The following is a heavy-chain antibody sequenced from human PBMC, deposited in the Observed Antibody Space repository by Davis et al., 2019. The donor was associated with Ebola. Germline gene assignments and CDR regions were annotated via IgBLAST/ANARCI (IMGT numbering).Heavy chain of an antibody. CDR2: IYFIGNT. CDR3: ARVKYSGYGKWNYYYGMDV. J-gene: IGHJ6*02. Sequence: SETLSLTCTISGGSIGSYYGGWIRQPPGKGLEWIWYIYFIGNTNYNPSLKSRVTISVDTSKNQFSLKLSSVTASDTAVYYCARVKYSGYGKWNYYYGMDVWGQGTTVTVSS. D-gene: IGHD5-12*01. V-gene: IGHV4-59*12. CDR1: GGSIGSYY.